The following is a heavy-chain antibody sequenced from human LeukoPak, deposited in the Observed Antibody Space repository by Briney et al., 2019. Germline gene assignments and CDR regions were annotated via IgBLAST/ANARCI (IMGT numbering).Heavy chain of an antibody. CDR2: IYYSGST. CDR1: GGSISSSSYY. V-gene: IGHV4-39*01. Sequence: PSETLSLTCTVSGGSISSSSYYWGWIRQPPGKGLEWIGSIYYSGSTYYNPSLRSRVTISVDTSKNQFSLKLSSVTAADTAVYYCARLYRQPGEDYFDYWGQGTLVTASS. D-gene: IGHD3-10*01. J-gene: IGHJ4*02. CDR3: ARLYRQPGEDYFDY.